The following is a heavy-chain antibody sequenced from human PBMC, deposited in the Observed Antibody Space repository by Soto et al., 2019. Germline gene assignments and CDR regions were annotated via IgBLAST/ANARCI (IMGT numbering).Heavy chain of an antibody. Sequence: GESLKISCTGSGYSFTSYWIGWVRQMAGKGLEWMGIIYPGDSDTRYSQSFQGQVTISADKSISTAYRQWSSLKASDTAMYYCARLPSFSRAFDYWGQGTLVTVSS. J-gene: IGHJ4*02. CDR1: GYSFTSYW. D-gene: IGHD3-3*02. V-gene: IGHV5-51*01. CDR2: IYPGDSDT. CDR3: ARLPSFSRAFDY.